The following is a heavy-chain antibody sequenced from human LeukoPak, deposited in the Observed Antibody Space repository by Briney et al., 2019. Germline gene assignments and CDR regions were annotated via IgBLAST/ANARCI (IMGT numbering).Heavy chain of an antibody. CDR2: VNPQGSET. CDR1: GFTFSSYW. J-gene: IGHJ4*02. CDR3: ARARWSSTGWFFGY. D-gene: IGHD6-19*01. V-gene: IGHV3-74*01. Sequence: GGSLRLSCAASGFTFSSYWMHWVRQAPGKGLVWVSRVNPQGSETSYADSVRGRFTLSRDNAKDALHLQMDNLRAEDTAVYYCARARWSSTGWFFGYWGQGTLVTVSS.